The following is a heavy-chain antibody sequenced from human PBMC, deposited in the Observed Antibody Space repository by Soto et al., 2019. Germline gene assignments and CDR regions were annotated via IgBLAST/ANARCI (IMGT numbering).Heavy chain of an antibody. CDR3: ARGSGDYDY. J-gene: IGHJ4*02. CDR2: ISYDGSNK. D-gene: IGHD4-17*01. V-gene: IGHV3-30-3*01. CDR1: GLTFSSYA. Sequence: QVQLVESGGGVVQPGRSLRLSCAASGLTFSSYAMHWVRQAPGKGLEWVAVISYDGSNKYYADSVKGRFTISRDNSKNTLYLQMNSLRAEDTAVYYCARGSGDYDYWGQGTLVTVSS.